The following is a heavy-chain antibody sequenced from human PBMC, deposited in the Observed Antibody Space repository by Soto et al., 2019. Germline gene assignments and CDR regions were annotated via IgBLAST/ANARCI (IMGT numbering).Heavy chain of an antibody. V-gene: IGHV3-53*04. CDR2: IYSDGNT. Sequence: EVQVVESGGGLVQPGGSLRLSCADSVFTVSGNYMTWVRHAPGKGLEWVSVIYSDGNTYYADSVKGRFTISRHNSKNTLYLQMNSLRVEDTAVYYCPRVGYSSNCPLLFNLFDPWGQGTLVTVSS. CDR1: VFTVSGNY. J-gene: IGHJ5*02. D-gene: IGHD6-13*01. CDR3: PRVGYSSNCPLLFNLFDP.